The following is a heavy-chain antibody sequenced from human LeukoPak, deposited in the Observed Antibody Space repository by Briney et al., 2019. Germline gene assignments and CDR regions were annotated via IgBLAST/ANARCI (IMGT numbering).Heavy chain of an antibody. Sequence: GESLRLSCAASGFTFSSYWMSWVRQAPGKGLEWVANIKQDGSEKYYVDSVKGRFTISRDNAKNSLYLQMNSLRAEDTAVYYCARDLGIVVVPAAPGYWGQGTLITVSS. CDR1: GFTFSSYW. J-gene: IGHJ4*02. CDR3: ARDLGIVVVPAAPGY. D-gene: IGHD2-2*03. CDR2: IKQDGSEK. V-gene: IGHV3-7*03.